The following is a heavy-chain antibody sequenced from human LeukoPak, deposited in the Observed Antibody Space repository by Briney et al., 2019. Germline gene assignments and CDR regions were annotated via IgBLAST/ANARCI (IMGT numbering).Heavy chain of an antibody. J-gene: IGHJ3*02. Sequence: ASVKVSCKAAGGTFISYTVSWVRQAPGQGLEWMGGIIPILGIANYAQKFQGRVTITADKSTSTAYMELSSLRSEDTAVYYCARAPGLTTVVMGAFDIWGQGTMVTVSS. V-gene: IGHV1-69*10. CDR3: ARAPGLTTVVMGAFDI. CDR2: IIPILGIA. D-gene: IGHD4-23*01. CDR1: GGTFISYT.